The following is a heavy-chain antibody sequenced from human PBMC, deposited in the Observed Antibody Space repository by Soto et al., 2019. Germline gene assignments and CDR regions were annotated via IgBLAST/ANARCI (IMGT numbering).Heavy chain of an antibody. CDR3: AKKGKAGRHYYFDY. CDR1: GFTFNNYD. V-gene: IGHV3-30*18. J-gene: IGHJ4*02. D-gene: IGHD6-19*01. Sequence: PGGSLRLSCVVSGFTFNNYDMHWVRQAPGEGLEWVTLISYDGNIKYYEDSVKGRFTIFRDNSKNTVYLQMDSLRTEDTALYYCAKKGKAGRHYYFDYGGQGTQVTVSS. CDR2: ISYDGNIK.